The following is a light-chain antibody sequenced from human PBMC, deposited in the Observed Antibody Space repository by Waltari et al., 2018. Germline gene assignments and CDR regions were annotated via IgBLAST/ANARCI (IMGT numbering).Light chain of an antibody. Sequence: QSVLTQPPSASGTPGQWVTISCSGSSSNIGSNSVYWFQQLPGTAPKLVIYSNNQRPSGVTDRFSGSKSGTSASLAIRGLRSEDEADYSCAAWDDSLSGPVFGGGTKLTVL. J-gene: IGLJ3*02. CDR2: SNN. CDR3: AAWDDSLSGPV. V-gene: IGLV1-47*01. CDR1: SSNIGSNS.